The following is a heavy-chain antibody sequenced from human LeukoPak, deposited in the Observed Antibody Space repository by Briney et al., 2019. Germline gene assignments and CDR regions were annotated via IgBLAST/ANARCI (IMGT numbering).Heavy chain of an antibody. CDR3: ARNSRGFRRSFDY. Sequence: KPSETLSLTCTVSGGSISSGDYYWSWIPQPPGKGLEWIGYIYYSGSTNYNPSLKSRVTISVDTSKNQFSLKLSSVTAADTAVYYCARNSRGFRRSFDYWGQGTLVTVSS. D-gene: IGHD3-3*01. J-gene: IGHJ4*02. CDR1: GGSISSGDYY. V-gene: IGHV4-61*08. CDR2: IYYSGST.